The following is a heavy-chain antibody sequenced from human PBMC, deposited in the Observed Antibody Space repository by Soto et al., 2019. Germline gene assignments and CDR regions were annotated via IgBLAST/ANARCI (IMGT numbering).Heavy chain of an antibody. J-gene: IGHJ5*02. V-gene: IGHV4-39*07. CDR2: IYYSGTT. Sequence: SETLSLTCPVSGDSITSNSYFWAWIRQPPGKDLEWIGSIYYSGTTYYNPSLKSRVTISEDRSKNQFSLKLSSATFPATPGDEKTDWRGWWFDPWGQGTLVTVSS. D-gene: IGHD2-21*01. CDR1: GDSITSNSYF. CDR3: TDWRGWWFDP.